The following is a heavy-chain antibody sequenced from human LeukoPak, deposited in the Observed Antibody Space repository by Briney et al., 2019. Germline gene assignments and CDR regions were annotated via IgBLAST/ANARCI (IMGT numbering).Heavy chain of an antibody. CDR2: IYYSGST. Sequence: SETLSLTCTDSGGSISSYYWSWIRQPPGEGLEWIGYIYYSGSTNYNPSLKSRVTISVDTSKNQFSLKLSSVTAADTAVYYCARVPPRQQLGTYYYYYYGMDVWGQGTTVTVSS. J-gene: IGHJ6*02. V-gene: IGHV4-59*01. D-gene: IGHD6-6*01. CDR3: ARVPPRQQLGTYYYYYYGMDV. CDR1: GGSISSYY.